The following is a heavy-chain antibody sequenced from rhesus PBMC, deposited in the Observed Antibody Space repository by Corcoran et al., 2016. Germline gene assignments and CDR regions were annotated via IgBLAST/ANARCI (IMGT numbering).Heavy chain of an antibody. V-gene: IGHV4S12*01. CDR2: IYSNSEST. CDR3: ARDNQEARMITVNFLDS. J-gene: IGHJ6*01. Sequence: QVQLQESGPGLVKPSETLSLTCSVSGGSISSSNWWSWIRQHPGKRLEWIGGIYSNSESTNYNPSLKSRVTISKDTSKNQFSLKLSSVTAADTAVYYCARDNQEARMITVNFLDSWGQGVVVTVSS. D-gene: IGHD3-9*01. CDR1: GGSISSSNW.